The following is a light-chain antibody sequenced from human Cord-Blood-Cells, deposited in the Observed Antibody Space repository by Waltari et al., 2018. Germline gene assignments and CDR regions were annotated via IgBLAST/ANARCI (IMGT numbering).Light chain of an antibody. Sequence: QSALAQPAPVPGSPGPSITISCTGTSSDVGSYNLVSWYQQHPGKAPKLMIYEGSKRPSGVSNRFSGSKSGNTASLTISGLQADDEADYYCCSYAGSSTVFGGGTKPTVL. J-gene: IGLJ3*02. CDR2: EGS. V-gene: IGLV2-23*01. CDR1: SSDVGSYNL. CDR3: CSYAGSSTV.